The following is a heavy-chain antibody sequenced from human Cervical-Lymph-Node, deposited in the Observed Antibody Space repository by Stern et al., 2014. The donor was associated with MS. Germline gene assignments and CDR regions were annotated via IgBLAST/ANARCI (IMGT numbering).Heavy chain of an antibody. CDR3: ARGPQWLIEYFDL. Sequence: QVQLQESGPGLVKPSQTLSLTCTVSGGSISSGGYYWSWIRQHPGKGLEXIGYVYYSGITDYNSSLKSRVTISKDTSKNQFSLKLRSVTAADTAVYYCARGPQWLIEYFDLWGRGTLVTVSS. D-gene: IGHD6-19*01. V-gene: IGHV4-31*03. J-gene: IGHJ2*01. CDR1: GGSISSGGYY. CDR2: VYYSGIT.